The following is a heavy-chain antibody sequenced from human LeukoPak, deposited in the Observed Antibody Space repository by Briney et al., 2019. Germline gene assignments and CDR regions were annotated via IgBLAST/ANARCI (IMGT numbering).Heavy chain of an antibody. D-gene: IGHD3-10*01. J-gene: IGHJ4*02. CDR2: IYYSGST. CDR3: ARGRGVRPEEYYFDY. CDR1: GGSISSGDYY. V-gene: IGHV4-30-4*01. Sequence: SQTLSLTCTVSGGSISSGDYYWSWIRQPPGKGLEWNGYIYYSGSTYYNPSLKSRVTISVDTSKNQFSLKLSSVTSADTAVYYCARGRGVRPEEYYFDYWGQGTLVTVSS.